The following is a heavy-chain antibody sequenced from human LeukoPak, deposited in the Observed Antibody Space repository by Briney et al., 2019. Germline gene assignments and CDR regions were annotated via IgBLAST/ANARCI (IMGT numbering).Heavy chain of an antibody. V-gene: IGHV3-23*01. J-gene: IGHJ6*03. Sequence: PGGSLRLSCAASGFTFSSYAMSWVRQAPGKGLEWVSAISGSGGSTYYADSVKGRFTISRDNSKNTLYLQMNSLGAEDTAVYYCAKSSRGYYYYYMDVWGKGTTVTVSS. CDR2: ISGSGGST. CDR1: GFTFSSYA. D-gene: IGHD3-10*01. CDR3: AKSSRGYYYYYMDV.